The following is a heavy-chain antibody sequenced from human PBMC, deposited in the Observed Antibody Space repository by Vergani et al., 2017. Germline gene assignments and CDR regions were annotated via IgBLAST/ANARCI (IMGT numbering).Heavy chain of an antibody. V-gene: IGHV1-69*15. CDR1: GGTFSTYA. CDR3: ARGLGYCSGDSCPNEY. Sequence: QVQLVQSGAEVKKPGSSVKVSCKASGGTFSTYAINWVRQAPGQGLEWMGRIIPMFGTAKYAQKVQGMVTITADESTRTGYMELSRMRSEDTVVYYCARGLGYCSGDSCPNEYWGQGTLVTVSS. D-gene: IGHD2-15*01. J-gene: IGHJ4*02. CDR2: IIPMFGTA.